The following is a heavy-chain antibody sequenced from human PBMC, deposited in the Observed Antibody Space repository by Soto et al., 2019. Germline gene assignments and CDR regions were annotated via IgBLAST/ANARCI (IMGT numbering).Heavy chain of an antibody. CDR1: GFTFSSYS. CDR2: ISSSSSTI. D-gene: IGHD1-26*01. Sequence: GGSLRLSCAASGFTFSSYSMNWVRQAPGKGLEWVSYISSSSSTIYYADSVKGRFTISRDNAKNSLYLQMNSLRDEDTAVYYCATQPWELLWGAVFGDAFDIWGQGTMVTVSS. V-gene: IGHV3-48*02. CDR3: ATQPWELLWGAVFGDAFDI. J-gene: IGHJ3*02.